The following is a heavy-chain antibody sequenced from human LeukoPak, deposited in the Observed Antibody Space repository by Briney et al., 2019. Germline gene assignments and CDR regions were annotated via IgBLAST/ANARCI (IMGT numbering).Heavy chain of an antibody. CDR2: ISGSGGST. D-gene: IGHD2-15*01. CDR1: GFTFSSYA. J-gene: IGHJ4*02. Sequence: GSLRLSCAASGFTFSSYAMSWVRQAPGKGLEWVSSISGSGGSTHYADSVKGRCTISRDNSKNTLYLQMNSLRAEDTAVYYCAKKGDVVVVAATPFDSWGQGTLVTVSS. V-gene: IGHV3-23*01. CDR3: AKKGDVVVVAATPFDS.